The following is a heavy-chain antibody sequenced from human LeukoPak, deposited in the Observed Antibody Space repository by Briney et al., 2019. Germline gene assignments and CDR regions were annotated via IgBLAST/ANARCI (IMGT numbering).Heavy chain of an antibody. Sequence: GASVKVSCKASGYTFTVFYMQWVRQAPGQGLEWMGWINPNSGGTYSAQKFQGRVTMTRDTSTSTAYMELRSLRSDDTAVYYCARDGHYGSGHVDYWGQRTLVTVSS. D-gene: IGHD3-10*01. J-gene: IGHJ4*02. V-gene: IGHV1-2*02. CDR2: INPNSGGT. CDR3: ARDGHYGSGHVDY. CDR1: GYTFTVFY.